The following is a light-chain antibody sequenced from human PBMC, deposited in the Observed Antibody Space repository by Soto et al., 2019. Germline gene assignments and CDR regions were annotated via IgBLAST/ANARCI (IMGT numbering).Light chain of an antibody. CDR3: SSYTTRSTLV. V-gene: IGLV2-14*01. J-gene: IGLJ1*01. CDR1: SSDVGAYDF. Sequence: QSALTQPASVSGSPGQSITISCTGTSSDVGAYDFVSWYQHYPGKAPKLVTFDVTQRPPGISDRFSGSKSANTASLTISGVKAEDEAFYYCSSYTTRSTLVFGGGTKVTVL. CDR2: DVT.